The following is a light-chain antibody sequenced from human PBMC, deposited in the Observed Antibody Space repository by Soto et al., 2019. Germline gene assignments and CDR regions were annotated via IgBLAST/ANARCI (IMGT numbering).Light chain of an antibody. CDR2: HVS. CDR3: YSYTTSSTYV. J-gene: IGLJ1*01. V-gene: IGLV2-14*01. CDR1: TRDVGGYNY. Sequence: VLPKPASVSDPTGLPLNISCTATTRDVGGYNYVSWYQQHPAKVPKLMIYHVSNRPSGVSDRFSGSKSGNTASLTISGLQAEDEGDYYCYSYTTSSTYVFGTGTKVTVL.